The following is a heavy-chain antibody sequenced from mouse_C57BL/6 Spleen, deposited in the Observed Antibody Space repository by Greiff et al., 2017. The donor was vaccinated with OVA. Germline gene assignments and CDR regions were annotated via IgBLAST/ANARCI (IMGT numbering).Heavy chain of an antibody. CDR2: IDPNSGGT. V-gene: IGHV1-72*01. Sequence: VKLMESGAELVKPGASVKLSCKASGYTFTSYWMHWVKQRPGRGLEWIGRIDPNSGGTKYNEKFKSKATLTVDKPSSTAYMQLSSLTSEDSAVYYCARGDGYYSYAMDYWGQGTSVTVSS. CDR3: ARGDGYYSYAMDY. J-gene: IGHJ4*01. D-gene: IGHD2-3*01. CDR1: GYTFTSYW.